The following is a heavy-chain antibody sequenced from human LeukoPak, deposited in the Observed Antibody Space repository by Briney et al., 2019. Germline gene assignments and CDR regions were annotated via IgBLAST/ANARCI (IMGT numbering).Heavy chain of an antibody. V-gene: IGHV4-39*01. Sequence: SETLSLTCTVSGGSISSSSYYWGWIRQPPGQGLEWIGSIYYSGSTYYNPSLKSRVTISVDTSRNQFSLKLSSVTAADTAVYYCASPGMTYYYDSSAYYFDYWGQGTLVTVSS. CDR2: IYYSGST. CDR1: GGSISSSSYY. J-gene: IGHJ4*02. CDR3: ASPGMTYYYDSSAYYFDY. D-gene: IGHD3-22*01.